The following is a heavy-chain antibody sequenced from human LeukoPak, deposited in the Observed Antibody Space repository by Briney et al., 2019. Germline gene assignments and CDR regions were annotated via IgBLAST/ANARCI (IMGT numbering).Heavy chain of an antibody. CDR1: GFTVSSNY. CDR2: IYSGGST. J-gene: IGHJ4*02. V-gene: IGHV3-66*04. Sequence: GGSLRLSCAASGFTVSSNYMSWVRQAPGKGLEWVSVIYSGGSTYYADSVKGRFTISKDNAKNSLYLQMNSLRAEDTAVYYCTRRFDYWGQGTLVTVSS. CDR3: TRRFDY.